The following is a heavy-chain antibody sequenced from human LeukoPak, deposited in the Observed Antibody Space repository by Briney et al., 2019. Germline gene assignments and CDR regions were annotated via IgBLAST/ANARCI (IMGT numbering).Heavy chain of an antibody. Sequence: GASVKVSCKASGYTFTGYYMHWVRQAPGQGLEWMGWINPNSGNTGYAQKFQGRVTIARNTSISTAYMELSSLRSEDTAVYYCAVLGGGGYNLDDAFDIWGQGTMVTVPS. CDR1: GYTFTGYY. CDR2: INPNSGNT. D-gene: IGHD5-24*01. J-gene: IGHJ3*02. CDR3: AVLGGGGYNLDDAFDI. V-gene: IGHV1-8*03.